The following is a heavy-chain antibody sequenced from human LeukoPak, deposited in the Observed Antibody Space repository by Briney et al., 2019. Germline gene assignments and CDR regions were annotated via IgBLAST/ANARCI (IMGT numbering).Heavy chain of an antibody. CDR2: ISYSGST. Sequence: SETLSLTCTVSGGSISRRYWSWIRQPPGKGLEWIGYISYSGSTYYNPSLKSRVTISVDTSKNQFSLKLSSVTAADTAVYYCAILDGGNIAFDYWGQGTLVTVSS. D-gene: IGHD4-23*01. CDR1: GGSISRRY. V-gene: IGHV4-59*11. CDR3: AILDGGNIAFDY. J-gene: IGHJ4*02.